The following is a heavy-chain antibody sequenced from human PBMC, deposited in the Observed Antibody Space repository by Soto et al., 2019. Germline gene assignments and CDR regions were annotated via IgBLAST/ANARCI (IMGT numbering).Heavy chain of an antibody. CDR3: ASPTRIAAAGTLRHYYYYYGMDV. Sequence: ASVKVSCKASGGTFSSYAISWVRQAPGQGXEWMGGIIPIFGTANYAQKFQGRVTITADKSTSTAYMELSSLRSEDTAVYYCASPTRIAAAGTLRHYYYYYGMDVWGQGTTVTVSS. J-gene: IGHJ6*02. V-gene: IGHV1-69*06. D-gene: IGHD6-13*01. CDR2: IIPIFGTA. CDR1: GGTFSSYA.